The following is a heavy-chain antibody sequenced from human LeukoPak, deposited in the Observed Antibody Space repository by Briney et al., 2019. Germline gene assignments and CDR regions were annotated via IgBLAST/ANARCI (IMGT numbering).Heavy chain of an antibody. Sequence: SETLSLTCTVSGDSFSSYYWSWIRQPPGKGLEWIGYIFYSGSTNYNPSLKSRVTISVDTSKNQFSLKLSSVTAADTAVYYCARYNGGNHDFDYWGQGTLVTVSS. CDR1: GDSFSSYY. V-gene: IGHV4-59*08. CDR2: IFYSGST. CDR3: ARYNGGNHDFDY. J-gene: IGHJ4*02. D-gene: IGHD4-23*01.